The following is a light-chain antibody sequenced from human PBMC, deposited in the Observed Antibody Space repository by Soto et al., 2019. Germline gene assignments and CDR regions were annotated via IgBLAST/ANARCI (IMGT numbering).Light chain of an antibody. CDR3: QQYANSPIT. CDR2: GVS. Sequence: IVLTQSPGTLSLSPGEGATLSCRASQPVNSNFLAWYRQKPGQAPRLLIYGVSSRASGIPDRFFGSGSGTDFTLTINRLEPEDFAVYYCQQYANSPITFGQGTRLEIK. CDR1: QPVNSNF. J-gene: IGKJ5*01. V-gene: IGKV3-20*01.